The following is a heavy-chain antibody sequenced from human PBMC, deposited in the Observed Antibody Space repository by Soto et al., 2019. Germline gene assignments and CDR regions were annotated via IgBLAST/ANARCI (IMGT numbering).Heavy chain of an antibody. CDR3: ARDPQYDILTGYHDY. V-gene: IGHV3-11*01. D-gene: IGHD3-9*01. J-gene: IGHJ4*02. Sequence: PGGSLRLSCAASVFTFSDYYMSWIRQAPGKGLEWVSYISSSGSTIYYADSVKGRFTISRDNAKNSLYLQMNSLRAEDTAVYYCARDPQYDILTGYHDYWGQGTLVTVSS. CDR1: VFTFSDYY. CDR2: ISSSGSTI.